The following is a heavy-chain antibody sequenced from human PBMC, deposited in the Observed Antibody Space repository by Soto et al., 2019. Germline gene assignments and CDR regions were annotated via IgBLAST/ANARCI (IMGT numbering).Heavy chain of an antibody. D-gene: IGHD2-2*01. J-gene: IGHJ3*02. CDR1: GGTFSSYA. CDR2: IIPIFGTA. CDR3: ARYCISTSCYGAFDI. Sequence: SVKVSCKASGGTFSSYAISWVRQAPGQGLEWMGGIIPIFGTANYAQKFQGRVTITADESTSTAYMELSSLRSEDTAVYYCARYCISTSCYGAFDIWGQGTMVTVSS. V-gene: IGHV1-69*13.